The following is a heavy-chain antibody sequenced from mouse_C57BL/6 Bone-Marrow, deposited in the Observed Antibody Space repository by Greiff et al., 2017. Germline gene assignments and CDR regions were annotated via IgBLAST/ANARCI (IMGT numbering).Heavy chain of an antibody. CDR3: ARWGLRQDLCAY. CDR2: INPYNGGT. J-gene: IGHJ3*01. D-gene: IGHD2-4*01. CDR1: GYTFTDYY. V-gene: IGHV1-19*01. Sequence: EVQLQQSGPVLVKPGASVKMSCKASGYTFTDYYMNWVKQSHGKSLEWIGVINPYNGGTSYNQKFKGKATLTVDKSSSTAYMELSSLTSEDSAVYYGARWGLRQDLCAYWGQGTLVTVSA.